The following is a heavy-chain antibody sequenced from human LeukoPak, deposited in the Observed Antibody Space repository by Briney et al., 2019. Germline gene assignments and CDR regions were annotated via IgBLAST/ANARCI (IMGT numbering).Heavy chain of an antibody. V-gene: IGHV4-34*01. D-gene: IGHD3-10*01. J-gene: IGHJ4*02. CDR3: ARHLAPYYYGSGSFDY. CDR1: GFTFSSYA. CDR2: INHSGST. Sequence: GSLRLSCAASGFTFSSYAMSWIRQPPGKGLEWIGEINHSGSTNYNPSLKSRVTISVDTSKNQFSLKLSSVTAADTAVYYCARHLAPYYYGSGSFDYWGQGTLVTVSS.